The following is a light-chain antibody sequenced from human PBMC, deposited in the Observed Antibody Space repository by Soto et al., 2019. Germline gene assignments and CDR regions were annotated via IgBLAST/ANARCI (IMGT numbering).Light chain of an antibody. V-gene: IGKV1-33*01. J-gene: IGKJ5*01. CDR3: QQYDNLPIT. Sequence: DIQMTHYPSSVAAAVGDRVTITCRASHGISTWLAWYQQKPGKAPKLLIDDASNLDTGVPSRFSGSGSGTDFTFTITSLQPEDVAIYFCQQYDNLPITFGQGTRLEI. CDR2: DAS. CDR1: HGISTW.